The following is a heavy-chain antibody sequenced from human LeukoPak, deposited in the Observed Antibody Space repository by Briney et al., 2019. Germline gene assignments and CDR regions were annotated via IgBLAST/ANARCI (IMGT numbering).Heavy chain of an antibody. J-gene: IGHJ5*02. CDR1: GYTFTSYY. CDR2: INPSGGST. CDR3: ARGGYDFWSGPSPHNWFDP. V-gene: IGHV1-46*01. Sequence: ASVNVSCKASGYTFTSYYMHWVRQAPGQGLEWMGIINPSGGSTSYAQKFQGRVTMTRDTSTSTVYMELSSLRSEDTAAYYCARGGYDFWSGPSPHNWFDPWGQGTLVTVSS. D-gene: IGHD3-3*01.